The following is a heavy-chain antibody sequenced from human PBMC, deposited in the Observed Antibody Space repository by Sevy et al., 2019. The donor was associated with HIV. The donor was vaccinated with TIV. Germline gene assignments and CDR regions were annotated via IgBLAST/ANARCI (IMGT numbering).Heavy chain of an antibody. D-gene: IGHD2-2*02. J-gene: IGHJ6*02. Sequence: GGSLRPSCAASGFTFSSYSMNWVRQAPGKGLEWVSYISSSSSTIYYADSVKGRFTISRDNAKNSLYLQMNSLRDEDTAVYYCAREDIVVVPAAILYYYGMDVWGQGTTVTVSS. CDR1: GFTFSSYS. CDR2: ISSSSSTI. CDR3: AREDIVVVPAAILYYYGMDV. V-gene: IGHV3-48*02.